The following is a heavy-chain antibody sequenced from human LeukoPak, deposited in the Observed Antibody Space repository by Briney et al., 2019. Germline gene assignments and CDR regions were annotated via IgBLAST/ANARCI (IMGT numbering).Heavy chain of an antibody. CDR2: ISGSGGST. CDR3: AKGSGLLWFGESKYYFDY. Sequence: GGSLRLSCAASGFTVSSYAMSWVRQAPGEGLEWVSAISGSGGSTYYADSVKGRFTISRDNSKNTLYLQMNSLRAEDTAVYYCAKGSGLLWFGESKYYFDYWGQGTLVTVSS. D-gene: IGHD3-10*01. J-gene: IGHJ4*02. V-gene: IGHV3-23*01. CDR1: GFTVSSYA.